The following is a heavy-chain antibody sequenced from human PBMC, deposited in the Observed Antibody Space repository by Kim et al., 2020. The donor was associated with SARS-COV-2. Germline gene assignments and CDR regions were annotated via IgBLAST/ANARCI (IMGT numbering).Heavy chain of an antibody. CDR1: GYTFTGYY. J-gene: IGHJ3*02. CDR2: INPNSGGT. V-gene: IGHV1-2*02. Sequence: ASVKVSCKASGYTFTGYYMHWVRQAPGQGLEWMGWINPNSGGTNYAQKFQGRVTMTRDTSISTAYMELSRLRSDDTAVYYCAREYYYDSSGYRTDAFDIWGQGTMVTVSS. CDR3: AREYYYDSSGYRTDAFDI. D-gene: IGHD3-22*01.